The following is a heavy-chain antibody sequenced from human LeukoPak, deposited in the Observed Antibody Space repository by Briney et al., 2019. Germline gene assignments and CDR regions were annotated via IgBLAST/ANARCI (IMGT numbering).Heavy chain of an antibody. CDR2: ISSSSSTI. Sequence: PGGSLRLSCAASGFTFSDYYMSWIRQAPGKGLEWVSYISSSSSTIYYADSVKGRFTISRDNAKNSLYLQMNSLRAEDTAVYYCARDQCSSTSCYTELLWFGELSGQYYFDYWGQGTLVTVSS. CDR1: GFTFSDYY. CDR3: ARDQCSSTSCYTELLWFGELSGQYYFDY. J-gene: IGHJ4*02. V-gene: IGHV3-11*01. D-gene: IGHD2-2*02.